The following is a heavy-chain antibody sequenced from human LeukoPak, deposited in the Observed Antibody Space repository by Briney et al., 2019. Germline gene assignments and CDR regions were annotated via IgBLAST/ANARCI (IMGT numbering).Heavy chain of an antibody. D-gene: IGHD3-3*01. Sequence: ASVTVSCKVSGYTLTELSMHWVRQAPGKGREGMGGFDPEDGETIYAQKFQGRVTMTEDTSTDTAYMELSSLRSEDTAVYYCATADFSITIFGVVISVHGFDPWGEGTLVTVSA. CDR2: FDPEDGET. CDR3: ATADFSITIFGVVISVHGFDP. CDR1: GYTLTELS. V-gene: IGHV1-24*01. J-gene: IGHJ5*02.